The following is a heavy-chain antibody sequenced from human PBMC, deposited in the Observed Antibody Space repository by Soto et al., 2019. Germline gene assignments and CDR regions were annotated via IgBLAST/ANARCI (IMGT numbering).Heavy chain of an antibody. CDR3: ARAALGSYDNDY. Sequence: EVQLEESVGVLVQSGGSLRLSCAASGFTFTSYWIHWVRQATGKGLVWVSRIKGDGISINYAGSVKGRFTISRDNARDTVFLQMNDLRAEDTAVYYCARAALGSYDNDYWGHGTLVTVSS. D-gene: IGHD3-22*01. V-gene: IGHV3-74*01. CDR2: IKGDGISI. J-gene: IGHJ4*01. CDR1: GFTFTSYW.